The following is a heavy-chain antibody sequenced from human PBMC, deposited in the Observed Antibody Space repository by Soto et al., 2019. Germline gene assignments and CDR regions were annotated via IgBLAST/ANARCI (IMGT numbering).Heavy chain of an antibody. D-gene: IGHD3-10*01. V-gene: IGHV4-59*01. Sequence: SETLSLTCTVSGGSISSYYWSWIRQPPGKGLEWIGYIYYSGSTNYNPSLKSRVTISVDTSKNQFSLKLSSVTAADTAVYYCARDQRITMVRGVDYYYYGMDVWGQGTTVTVSS. CDR2: IYYSGST. CDR1: GGSISSYY. CDR3: ARDQRITMVRGVDYYYYGMDV. J-gene: IGHJ6*02.